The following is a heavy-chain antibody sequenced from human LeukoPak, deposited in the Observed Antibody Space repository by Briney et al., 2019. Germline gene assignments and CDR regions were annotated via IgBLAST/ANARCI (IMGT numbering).Heavy chain of an antibody. Sequence: PGGSLRLSCAASGFTFSSYWMHWVRQAPGKGLVWVSRINTDGSSTSYADSVKGRFTISRDNAKNTLYLQMNSLRAEDTAVYYCASFNRPLNRKIVGATSYAFDIWGQGTMVTVSS. CDR2: INTDGSST. CDR3: ASFNRPLNRKIVGATSYAFDI. J-gene: IGHJ3*02. D-gene: IGHD1-26*01. CDR1: GFTFSSYW. V-gene: IGHV3-74*01.